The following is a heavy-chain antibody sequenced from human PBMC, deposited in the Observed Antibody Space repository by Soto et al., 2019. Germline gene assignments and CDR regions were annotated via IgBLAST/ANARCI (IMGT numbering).Heavy chain of an antibody. CDR3: ARVGMGQLDNYYYYGMDV. D-gene: IGHD6-6*01. CDR1: GDSVSSHSAA. CDR2: TYYRSKWYN. J-gene: IGHJ6*02. V-gene: IGHV6-1*01. Sequence: SQTLSLTCAISGDSVSSHSAAWSWIRQSPARGLEWLGRTYYRSKWYNDYAVSVKSRITINPDTSKNQFSLQLNSVTPEDTAVYYCARVGMGQLDNYYYYGMDVWGQGTTVTVS.